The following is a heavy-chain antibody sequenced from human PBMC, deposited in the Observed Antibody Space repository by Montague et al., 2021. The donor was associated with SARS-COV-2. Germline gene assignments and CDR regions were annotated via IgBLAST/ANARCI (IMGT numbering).Heavy chain of an antibody. CDR1: GGSIRSYY. CDR3: ARGGGSGYRYYFDY. Sequence: SETLSLTCTVSGGSIRSYYWNWIRQPPGKGLEWIGYIYYSGRTNYNPSLKSRVTISVDTSKNQFSLKLSSVTAADTAVHYCARGGGSGYRYYFDYWGQGSLVAVSS. CDR2: IYYSGRT. D-gene: IGHD3-22*01. J-gene: IGHJ4*02. V-gene: IGHV4-59*01.